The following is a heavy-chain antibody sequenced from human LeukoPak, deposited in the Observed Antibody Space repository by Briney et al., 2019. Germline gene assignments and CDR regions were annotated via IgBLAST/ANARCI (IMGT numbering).Heavy chain of an antibody. CDR1: GGTFSSYA. J-gene: IGHJ4*02. CDR2: IIPILGIA. V-gene: IGHV1-69*04. CDR3: ARAGGVTDYLDY. Sequence: GASVKVSCKASGGTFSSYAISWVRQAPGQGLEWMGRIIPILGIANYAQKFQGRVTITADKSTRTAYMELSSLRSEDTAVYYCARAGGVTDYLDYWGQGTLVTVPS. D-gene: IGHD2-21*02.